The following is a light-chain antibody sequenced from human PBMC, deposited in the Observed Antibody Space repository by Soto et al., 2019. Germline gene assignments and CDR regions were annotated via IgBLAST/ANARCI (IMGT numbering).Light chain of an antibody. CDR3: QQYYSSPIT. Sequence: AIRMTQSPSSFSASTGDRVTITCRASQGISSYLAWYQQKPGKAPKLLIYAASTLQSGVPSRFSGSGSGTDFTLTISCLQSEDFQTYYCQQYYSSPITFGPGTKVDIK. V-gene: IGKV1-8*01. CDR2: AAS. CDR1: QGISSY. J-gene: IGKJ3*01.